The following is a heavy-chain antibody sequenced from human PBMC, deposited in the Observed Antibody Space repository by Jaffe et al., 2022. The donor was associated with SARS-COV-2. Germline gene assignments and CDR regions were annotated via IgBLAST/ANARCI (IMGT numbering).Heavy chain of an antibody. CDR2: ISVYSGDT. J-gene: IGHJ6*02. V-gene: IGHV1-18*01. D-gene: IGHD3-3*01. Sequence: QARLMQSGAEVKKPGASVKVSCEASEYTFTSYSITWVRQAPRQGPEWVGRISVYSGDTIYAQKFQGRVTLTRDTSTTTAYMELRSLRSDDTAVYYCARNLEAPLNAPPRLRGYYGMDVWGQGTTVTVSS. CDR3: ARNLEAPLNAPPRLRGYYGMDV. CDR1: EYTFTSYS.